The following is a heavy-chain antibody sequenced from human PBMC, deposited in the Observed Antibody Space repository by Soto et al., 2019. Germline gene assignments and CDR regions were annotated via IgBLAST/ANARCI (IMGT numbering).Heavy chain of an antibody. CDR3: ARESYYDSSGYRGWFDP. CDR1: GYTFTSYY. D-gene: IGHD3-22*01. V-gene: IGHV1-46*01. J-gene: IGHJ5*02. CDR2: INPSGGST. Sequence: QVQLVQSGAEVKKPGASVKVACTASGYTFTSYYMHWVRQAPGQGLEWMGIINPSGGSTSYAQKFQGRVTMTRDTSTSTVYMELSSLRSEDTAVYYCARESYYDSSGYRGWFDPWGQGTLVTVSS.